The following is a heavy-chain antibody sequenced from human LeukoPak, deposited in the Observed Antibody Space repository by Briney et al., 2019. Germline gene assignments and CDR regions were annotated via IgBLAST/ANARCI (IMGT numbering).Heavy chain of an antibody. J-gene: IGHJ6*02. CDR1: GGSISSYY. CDR2: IYYSGST. D-gene: IGHD4-23*01. V-gene: IGHV4-59*08. CDR3: ARQGYGGNPRGYYYYYGMDV. Sequence: SETLSLTCTVSGGSISSYYWSWIRQPPGKGLEWIGYIYYSGSTSYNPSLKSRVTISVDTSKNQFSLKLSSVTAADTAVYYCARQGYGGNPRGYYYYYGMDVWGQGTTVTVSS.